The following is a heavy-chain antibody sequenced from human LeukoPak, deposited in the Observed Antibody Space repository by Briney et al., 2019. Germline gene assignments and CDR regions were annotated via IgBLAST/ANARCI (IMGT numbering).Heavy chain of an antibody. CDR3: ARDRTFYDSSGYELDY. D-gene: IGHD3-22*01. J-gene: IGHJ4*02. CDR1: GFTFSGSA. Sequence: GGSLRLSCAASGFTFSGSAMHWVRQASGKGLERVGRIRSKANNYATTYAASVKGRFTISRDDSKNTAYLQMNSLKTEDTAVYYCARDRTFYDSSGYELDYWGQGTLVTVSS. V-gene: IGHV3-73*01. CDR2: IRSKANNYAT.